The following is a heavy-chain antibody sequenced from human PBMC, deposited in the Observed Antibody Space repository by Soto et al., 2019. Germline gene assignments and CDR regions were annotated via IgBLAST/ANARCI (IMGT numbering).Heavy chain of an antibody. CDR3: ARGCSGGSCYVWFDP. V-gene: IGHV1-3*01. CDR2: INAGNGNT. J-gene: IGHJ5*02. D-gene: IGHD2-15*01. CDR1: GYTFTSYA. Sequence: GASVKVSCKASGYTFTSYAMHWVLQAPGQRLEWMGWINAGNGNTKYSQKFQGRVTITRDTSASTAYMELSSLRSEDTAVYYCARGCSGGSCYVWFDPWGQGTLVTVSS.